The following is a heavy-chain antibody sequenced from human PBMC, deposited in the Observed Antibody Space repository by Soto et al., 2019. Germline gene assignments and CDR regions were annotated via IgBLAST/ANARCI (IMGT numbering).Heavy chain of an antibody. CDR3: ANRHRYYHMDV. V-gene: IGHV3-23*01. CDR2: IGVSGDT. CDR1: GHTFRTDA. Sequence: EVQLLESGGGLVQPGGSLRLSCAACGHTFRTDAMTWVRQAPGKGLEWVSTIGVSGDTYYADSVKGRFTISRDNSKNTLYLQMNRLRAEDMAVYYCANRHRYYHMDVWGQGTTVTVSS. J-gene: IGHJ6*03.